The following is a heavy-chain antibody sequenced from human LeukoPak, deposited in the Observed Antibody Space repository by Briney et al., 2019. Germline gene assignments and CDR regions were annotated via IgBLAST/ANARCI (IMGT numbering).Heavy chain of an antibody. Sequence: ASVKVSCKASGYTFTGYYMHWVRQAPRQGLEWMGWINPNSGGTNYAQKFQGRVTMTRDTSISTAYMELSRLRSDDTAVYYCARGNYDSPLNNDYWGQGTLVTVSS. CDR2: INPNSGGT. J-gene: IGHJ4*02. V-gene: IGHV1-2*02. D-gene: IGHD3-22*01. CDR1: GYTFTGYY. CDR3: ARGNYDSPLNNDY.